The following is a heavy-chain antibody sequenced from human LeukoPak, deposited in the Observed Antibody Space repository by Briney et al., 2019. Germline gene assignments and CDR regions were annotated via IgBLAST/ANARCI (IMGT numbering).Heavy chain of an antibody. V-gene: IGHV4-39*01. CDR1: GGSIIARTYY. Sequence: SETLSLTCNVSGGSIIARTYYWGWIRRPPGKGLEWLGTISDTGSTYYNPSLKSRVTMSVDTSKKQFSLRLSSVTAADTAIYYCARTTMTFQSIAYFDYWGQGTLVTVSS. J-gene: IGHJ4*02. CDR2: ISDTGST. CDR3: ARTTMTFQSIAYFDY. D-gene: IGHD4-17*01.